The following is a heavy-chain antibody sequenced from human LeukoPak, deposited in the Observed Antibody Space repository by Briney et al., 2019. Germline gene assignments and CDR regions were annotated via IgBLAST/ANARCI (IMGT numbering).Heavy chain of an antibody. CDR3: ASYYGSGSYYNVPQTVDY. V-gene: IGHV4-61*02. D-gene: IGHD3-10*01. J-gene: IGHJ4*02. Sequence: SQTLSLTCTVSGGSISSGSYYWSWLRQPAGKGLEWIGSIYTSGSTHYNPSLKSRVTISVDTSKNQFSLKLSSVTAADTAVYYCASYYGSGSYYNVPQTVDYWGQGTLVTVSS. CDR1: GGSISSGSYY. CDR2: IYTSGST.